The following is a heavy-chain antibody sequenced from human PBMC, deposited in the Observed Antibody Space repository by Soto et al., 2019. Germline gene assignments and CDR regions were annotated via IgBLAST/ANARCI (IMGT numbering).Heavy chain of an antibody. CDR3: ARGDYYDSSGPFSDAFDI. Sequence: GGSLRLSCAASGFTFSSYWMHWVRQAPGKGPEWVADIKEDGSRKRYVDSVKGRFTISRDNGKNSLYLQINSLRAEDTAVYYCARGDYYDSSGPFSDAFDIWGQGTMVTVSS. CDR1: GFTFSSYW. D-gene: IGHD3-22*01. V-gene: IGHV3-7*04. CDR2: IKEDGSRK. J-gene: IGHJ3*02.